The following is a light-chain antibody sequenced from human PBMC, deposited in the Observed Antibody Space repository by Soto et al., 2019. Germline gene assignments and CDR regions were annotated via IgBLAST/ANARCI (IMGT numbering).Light chain of an antibody. J-gene: IGLJ1*01. V-gene: IGLV2-14*01. Sequence: QSALTQPASVSGSPGQSITISCTGTSSDVGGSNSVSWYQQHSGKAPTLIIYEVRHRPSGVSNRFSGSKSGNTASLTISGLQAEDEADYYCVSYTSSSTLYVFGTGTQLTVL. CDR1: SSDVGGSNS. CDR2: EVR. CDR3: VSYTSSSTLYV.